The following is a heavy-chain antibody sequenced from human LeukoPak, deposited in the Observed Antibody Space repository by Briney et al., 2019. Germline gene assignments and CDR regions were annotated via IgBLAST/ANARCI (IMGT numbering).Heavy chain of an antibody. D-gene: IGHD6-19*01. J-gene: IGHJ4*02. CDR3: ARPVAVADLIY. V-gene: IGHV5-51*01. Sequence: GESLKISCKGSGHSFTSYWIGWVRQTPGKGLEWMGIIYPGDSDTRYSQSFQGQVTISADKSISTAYLQWSSLKASDTAMYYCARPVAVADLIYWGQGTLVTVSS. CDR1: GHSFTSYW. CDR2: IYPGDSDT.